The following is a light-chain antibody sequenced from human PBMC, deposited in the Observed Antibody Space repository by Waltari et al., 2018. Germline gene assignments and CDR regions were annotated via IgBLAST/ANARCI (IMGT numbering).Light chain of an antibody. CDR2: GAS. V-gene: IGKV3-15*01. CDR1: QSIDNN. CDR3: QQYNRWPPLT. Sequence: EVVMTQSPATLSVSPGERVTLSCKASQSIDNNLAWYQQKPGQAPRLLIYGASTRATGVPARFSGRGSGTEFTLTISSLQSEDCGVFYCQQYNRWPPLTFGRGTRVEIK. J-gene: IGKJ4*01.